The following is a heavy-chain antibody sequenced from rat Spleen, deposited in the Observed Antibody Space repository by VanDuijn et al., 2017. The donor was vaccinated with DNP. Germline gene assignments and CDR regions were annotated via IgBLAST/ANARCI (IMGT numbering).Heavy chain of an antibody. CDR2: ISYDGGIT. J-gene: IGHJ3*01. CDR1: GFTFSNYY. D-gene: IGHD1-7*01. V-gene: IGHV5-20*01. Sequence: EVQLVESGGGLVQPGRSLKLSCAASGFTFSNYYMAWVRQAPTRGLEWVAYISYDGGITNYGDSVKGRFTISRDYARSTLYLQMDSLRSEDTATYYCATSSYYGYDYGFAYWGQGTLVTVSS. CDR3: ATSSYYGYDYGFAY.